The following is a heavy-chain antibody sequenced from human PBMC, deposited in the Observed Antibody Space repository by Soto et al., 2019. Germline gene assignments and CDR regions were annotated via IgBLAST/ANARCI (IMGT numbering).Heavy chain of an antibody. J-gene: IGHJ4*02. CDR2: ISSSSSSYI. D-gene: IGHD6-6*01. Sequence: PGGDLIISCSASGFPFSRDSINWVRPAPGKGLEWVSSISSSSSSYIYYAGSVKGRFTISRDNAKNSLYLQMNSLRAEDTAVYYCARERVAARPFDYWGQGTRVTVS. CDR1: GFPFSRDS. V-gene: IGHV3-21*01. CDR3: ARERVAARPFDY.